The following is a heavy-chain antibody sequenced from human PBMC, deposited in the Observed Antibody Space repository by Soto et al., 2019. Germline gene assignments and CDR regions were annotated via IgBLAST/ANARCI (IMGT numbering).Heavy chain of an antibody. CDR3: AKDSKSPHSSSPAGDNWFDP. D-gene: IGHD6-6*01. J-gene: IGHJ5*02. CDR1: GFTFSSYA. V-gene: IGHV3-23*01. CDR2: ISGSGGST. Sequence: VQLLESGGGLVQPGGSLRLSCAASGFTFSSYAMSWVRQAPGKGLEWVSAISGSGGSTYYADSVKGRFTISRDNSKNTLYLQMNSLRAEDTAVYYCAKDSKSPHSSSPAGDNWFDPWGQGTLVTVSS.